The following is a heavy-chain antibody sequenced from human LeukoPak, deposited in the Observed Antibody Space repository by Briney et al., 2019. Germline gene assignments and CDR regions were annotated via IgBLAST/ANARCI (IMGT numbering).Heavy chain of an antibody. CDR3: ASLVGESGPPDY. V-gene: IGHV4-4*02. D-gene: IGHD2-8*02. J-gene: IGHJ4*02. CDR2: IYHSGST. CDR1: GGSISSSNR. Sequence: PSETLSLTCAVSGGSISSSNRWSWVRQPPGKGLEWIGEIYHSGSTNYNPSLKSRVTISVDKSKNQFSLKLSSVTAADTAVYYCASLVGESGPPDYWGQGTLVTVSS.